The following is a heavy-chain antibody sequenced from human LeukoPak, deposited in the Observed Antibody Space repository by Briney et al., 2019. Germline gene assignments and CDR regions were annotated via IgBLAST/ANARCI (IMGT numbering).Heavy chain of an antibody. D-gene: IGHD2-2*01. CDR3: ARAIVVVPAAHFDY. J-gene: IGHJ4*02. V-gene: IGHV4-4*02. CDR1: GGSISSSNW. Sequence: KPSETLSLTCAVSGGSISSSNWWSWVRQPPGKGLEWIGEIYHSGSTNYNPSLKSRVTISVDKSKNQFSLKLSSVTAADMAVYYCARAIVVVPAAHFDYWGQGTLVTVSS. CDR2: IYHSGST.